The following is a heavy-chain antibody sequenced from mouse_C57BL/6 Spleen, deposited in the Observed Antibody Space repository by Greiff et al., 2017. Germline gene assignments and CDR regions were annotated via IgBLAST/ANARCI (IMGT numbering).Heavy chain of an antibody. Sequence: QVQLQQSGAELVKPGASVKISCKASGYAFSSYWMNWVKQRPGKGLEWIGQIYPGDGDTNYNGKFKGKATLTADKSSSTAYMQLSSLTSEDSAVYFCARDDCVPYSMDYWGQGTSVTVSS. J-gene: IGHJ4*01. CDR3: ARDDCVPYSMDY. D-gene: IGHD2-4*01. CDR2: IYPGDGDT. CDR1: GYAFSSYW. V-gene: IGHV1-80*01.